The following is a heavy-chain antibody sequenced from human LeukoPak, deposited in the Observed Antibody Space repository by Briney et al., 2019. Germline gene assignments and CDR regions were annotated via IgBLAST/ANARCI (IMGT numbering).Heavy chain of an antibody. Sequence: GGSLRLSCAASGFTISRYDIHWVRQVTGKGLEWVSAIGTAGDTFYPGSVKGRFTISRENAKNSLSLQMNSLRAEDTAVYYCVRQQTPHGNFDYWGQGTLVTVSS. J-gene: IGHJ4*02. CDR3: VRQQTPHGNFDY. V-gene: IGHV3-13*01. CDR1: GFTISRYD. CDR2: IGTAGDT. D-gene: IGHD1-26*01.